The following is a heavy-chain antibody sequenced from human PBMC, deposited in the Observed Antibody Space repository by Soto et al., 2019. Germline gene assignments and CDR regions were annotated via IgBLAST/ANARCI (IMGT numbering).Heavy chain of an antibody. Sequence: QVQLVESGGGVVQPGGSLRLSCQASGFNFDNYGMHWVRQAPGKGLEWVAVITYDGSFQYYADSVKGRFTISRDNSKNTLSLHLTTLIPEDTAVYPCATDRVVGTFYTPLAFWGQGTLVTVSS. D-gene: IGHD1-7*01. CDR1: GFNFDNYG. V-gene: IGHV3-30*03. CDR2: ITYDGSFQ. J-gene: IGHJ4*02. CDR3: ATDRVVGTFYTPLAF.